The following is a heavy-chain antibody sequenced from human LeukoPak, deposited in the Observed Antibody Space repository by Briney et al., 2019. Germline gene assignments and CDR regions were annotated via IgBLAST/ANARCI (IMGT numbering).Heavy chain of an antibody. CDR3: AELGITMIGGV. V-gene: IGHV3-23*01. D-gene: IGHD3-10*02. J-gene: IGHJ6*04. CDR1: GFTFSTFG. CDR2: ISGSGGST. Sequence: GGSLRLSCATSGFTFSTFGMSWVRQAPGKGLEWVSAISGSGGSTYYADSVKGRFTISRDNSKSTLYLQLNSLRAEDTAVYYCAELGITMIGGVWGKGTTVTISS.